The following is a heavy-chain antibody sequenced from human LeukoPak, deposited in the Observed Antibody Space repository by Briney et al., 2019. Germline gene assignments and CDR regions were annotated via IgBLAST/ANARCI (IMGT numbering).Heavy chain of an antibody. CDR2: IIPILGIA. CDR3: ARTYYDSSGYYFDY. CDR1: GGTFISYA. D-gene: IGHD3-22*01. Sequence: ASVTVSFKAPGGTFISYAISWVRQAPGQGLEWMGRIIPILGIANYAQKFQGRVTITADKSTSTAYMELSSLRSEDTAVYYCARTYYDSSGYYFDYWGQGTLVTVSS. V-gene: IGHV1-69*04. J-gene: IGHJ4*02.